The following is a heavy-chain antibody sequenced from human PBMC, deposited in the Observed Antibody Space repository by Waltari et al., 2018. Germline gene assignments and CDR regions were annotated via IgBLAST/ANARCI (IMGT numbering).Heavy chain of an antibody. J-gene: IGHJ3*02. CDR3: ARGDGGSGLGASDI. V-gene: IGHV3-33*01. D-gene: IGHD3-3*01. CDR1: GFTFRNPG. CDR2: RLYDGINK. Sequence: QVQLVESGGGVVQSGRSLRLSCVGSGFTFRNPGMNWVRQAPGKGREWLVCRLYDGINKNYVDAVNGRFTISRDNSKNTLYLEMNSLRAEDTAVYLCARGDGGSGLGASDIWGQGTMVTVSS.